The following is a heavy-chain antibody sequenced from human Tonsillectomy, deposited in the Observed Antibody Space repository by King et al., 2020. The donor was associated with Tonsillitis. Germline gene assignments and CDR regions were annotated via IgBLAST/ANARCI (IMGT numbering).Heavy chain of an antibody. Sequence: VQLVESGGGVVQPGRSLRLSCAVSGFTFSRYGMHWVRQAPGKGLEWVAVISYDGSKKYYAASVKGRFTISRDNSKNRLYLQMNSLTAEDTAVYYCAFLLSGSYVGGNELYYYWGQGTLVTVSS. CDR2: ISYDGSKK. CDR3: AFLLSGSYVGGNELYYY. V-gene: IGHV3-33*05. D-gene: IGHD1-26*01. CDR1: GFTFSRYG. J-gene: IGHJ4*02.